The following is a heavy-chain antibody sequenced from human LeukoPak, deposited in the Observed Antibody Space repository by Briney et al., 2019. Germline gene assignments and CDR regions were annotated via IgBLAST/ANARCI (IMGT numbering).Heavy chain of an antibody. CDR3: AKDRGSSWYGTSDY. CDR2: ISESGGST. CDR1: GFIFNSYA. Sequence: GGSLRLSCAASGFIFNSYAMSWVRQTPGKGLEWVSRISESGGSTYYADSVKGRFTISRDNSKNTLYLQMNSLRAEDTAVYYCAKDRGSSWYGTSDYWGQGTLVTASS. D-gene: IGHD6-13*01. J-gene: IGHJ4*02. V-gene: IGHV3-23*01.